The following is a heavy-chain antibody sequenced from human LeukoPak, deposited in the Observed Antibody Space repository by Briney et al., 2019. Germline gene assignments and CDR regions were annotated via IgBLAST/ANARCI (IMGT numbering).Heavy chain of an antibody. CDR3: PKDRATGTQFYFYGMDV. V-gene: IGHV3-30*18. J-gene: IGHJ6*02. CDR1: GFTFSSYG. CDR2: ISYDGSNK. D-gene: IGHD3-10*01. Sequence: GGSLRLSCAASGFTFSSYGMHWVRQAPGKGLEWVAVISYDGSNKYYADSAKGRFTTSRDNSKNTLYLQMNSLRAEDTAVYYCPKDRATGTQFYFYGMDVWGQGTTVTVSS.